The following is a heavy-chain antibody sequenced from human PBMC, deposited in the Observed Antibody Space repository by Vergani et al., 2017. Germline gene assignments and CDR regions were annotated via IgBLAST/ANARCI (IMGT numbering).Heavy chain of an antibody. D-gene: IGHD4-17*01. CDR3: ARDSWGYGDIED. Sequence: QLVESGGGWVQPGGSLRLSCVVSGFDFSSYIMNWVRQAPGKGLEWVSFVSTGTKSQSYAESVKGRFTISRDSAKNSRYLQMNSLRAEDTAVYYCARDSWGYGDIEDWGQGTLVTVSS. V-gene: IGHV3-48*01. J-gene: IGHJ4*02. CDR2: VSTGTKSQ. CDR1: GFDFSSYI.